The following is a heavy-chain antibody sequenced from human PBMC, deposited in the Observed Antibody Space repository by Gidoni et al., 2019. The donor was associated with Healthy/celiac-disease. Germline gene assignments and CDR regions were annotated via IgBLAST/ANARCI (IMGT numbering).Heavy chain of an antibody. CDR1: GGHFSSYA. D-gene: IGHD1-26*01. CDR2: IIPISGTA. Sequence: QVQLVQSGAEVRMPGSSVKVCCMASGGHFSSYAHSCVRQAAGEGLEWMGGIIPISGTANYAQKFQSRVTITANETTNTAYMELSSLRSEDKAVYYCARDGGSPGYYYMDVWGKGTTVTVSS. J-gene: IGHJ6*03. CDR3: ARDGGSPGYYYMDV. V-gene: IGHV1-69*01.